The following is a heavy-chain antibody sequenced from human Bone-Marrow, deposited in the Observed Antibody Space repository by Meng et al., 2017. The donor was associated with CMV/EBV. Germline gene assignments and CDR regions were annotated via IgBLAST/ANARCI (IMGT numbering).Heavy chain of an antibody. CDR2: IIPIFGTA. D-gene: IGHD2-8*02. V-gene: IGHV1-69*12. CDR3: ARGEGLLGDWFDP. J-gene: IGHJ5*02. Sequence: QARLGQSGAGVKQPGSSVKVSCKASGGTFSSYAISWVRQAPGQGLEWMGGIIPIFGTANYAQKFQGRVTITADESTSTAYMELSSLRSEDTAVYYCARGEGLLGDWFDPRGQGTLVTVSS. CDR1: GGTFSSYA.